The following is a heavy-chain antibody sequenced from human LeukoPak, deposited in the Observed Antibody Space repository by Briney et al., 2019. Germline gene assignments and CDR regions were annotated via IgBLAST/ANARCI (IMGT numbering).Heavy chain of an antibody. Sequence: GGSLRLSCAASEFAFSTFWMSWVRQAPGKGLEWVANIKADGSVKHYVDSVEGRFSISRDNARSSLYLQMNSLRAEDTAVYYCVRDSDYQRNSGGLYAHYDALDIWGHGTMVTVSS. V-gene: IGHV3-7*01. J-gene: IGHJ3*02. CDR3: VRDSDYQRNSGGLYAHYDALDI. CDR1: EFAFSTFW. CDR2: IKADGSVK. D-gene: IGHD2-21*01.